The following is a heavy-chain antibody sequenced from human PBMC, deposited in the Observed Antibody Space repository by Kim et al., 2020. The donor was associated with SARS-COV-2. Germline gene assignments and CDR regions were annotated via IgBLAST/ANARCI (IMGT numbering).Heavy chain of an antibody. D-gene: IGHD3-10*01. J-gene: IGHJ3*02. CDR2: IYYSGST. CDR3: ARGVGRLWFGELSPSDAFDI. V-gene: IGHV4-31*03. Sequence: SETLSLTCTVSGGSISSGGYYWSWIRQHPGKGLEWIGYIYYSGSTYYNPSLKSRVTISVDTSKNQFSLKLSSVTAADTAVYYCARGVGRLWFGELSPSDAFDIWGQGTMVTVSS. CDR1: GGSISSGGYY.